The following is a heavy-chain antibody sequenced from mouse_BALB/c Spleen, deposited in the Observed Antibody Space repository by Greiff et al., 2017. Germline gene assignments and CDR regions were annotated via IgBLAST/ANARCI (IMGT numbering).Heavy chain of an antibody. CDR2: IYPSDSYT. Sequence: QVQLQQPGAELVRPGASVKLSCKASGYTFTSYWINWVKQRPGQGLEWIGNIYPSDSYTNYNQKFKDKATLTVDKSSSTAYMQLSSPTSEDSAVYYYAFHYYGSSWFAYWGQGTLVTVSA. V-gene: IGHV1-69*02. CDR1: GYTFTSYW. J-gene: IGHJ3*01. D-gene: IGHD1-1*01. CDR3: AFHYYGSSWFAY.